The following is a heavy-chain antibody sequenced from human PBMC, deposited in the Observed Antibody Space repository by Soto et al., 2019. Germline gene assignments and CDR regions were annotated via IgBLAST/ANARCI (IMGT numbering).Heavy chain of an antibody. V-gene: IGHV3-23*01. CDR3: AKRYYYDGSGPYGMDV. Sequence: ESGGGLVQPGGSLRVSCAASGFSFSGDGMSWVRQAPGKGLEWVSAISASGGSTYYVDSVRGRFTISRDNSKNMLFLQMNSLRAEDTAVYYCAKRYYYDGSGPYGMDVWGQGTTVTVSS. CDR2: ISASGGST. D-gene: IGHD3-22*01. CDR1: GFSFSGDG. J-gene: IGHJ6*02.